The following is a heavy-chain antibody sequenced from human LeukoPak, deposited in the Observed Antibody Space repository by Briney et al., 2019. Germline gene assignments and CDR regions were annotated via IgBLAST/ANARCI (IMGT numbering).Heavy chain of an antibody. J-gene: IGHJ4*02. CDR3: ARDPTWIAEYYFDY. V-gene: IGHV1-18*01. Sequence: GASVKVSCKASGYTFTSYGISWVRQAPGQGLEWMGWISAYNGNTNYAQKLQGRVTTTTDTSTSTAYMELRSLRSDDTAVYYCARDPTWIAEYYFDYWGQGTLVTVSS. CDR1: GYTFTSYG. D-gene: IGHD2-2*03. CDR2: ISAYNGNT.